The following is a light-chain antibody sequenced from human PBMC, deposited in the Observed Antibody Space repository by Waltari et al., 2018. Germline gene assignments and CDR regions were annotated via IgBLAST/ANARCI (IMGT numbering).Light chain of an antibody. CDR2: GHD. J-gene: IGLJ3*02. Sequence: SSELTHDPAVSVALGQTVRITCQGDSLRRYYASWYQQRPGQAPFLVLYGHDNRPSGIPDRFSGSTSGNTASLTITRAQAEDAGVYYCLSRDSSSTRVFGGGTTLTV. V-gene: IGLV3-19*01. CDR3: LSRDSSSTRV. CDR1: SLRRYY.